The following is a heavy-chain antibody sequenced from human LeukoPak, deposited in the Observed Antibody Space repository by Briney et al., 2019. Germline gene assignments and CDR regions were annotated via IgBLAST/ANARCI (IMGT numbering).Heavy chain of an antibody. V-gene: IGHV3-30*04. CDR2: ISYDGSNK. CDR1: GFTFSSYA. D-gene: IGHD2-15*01. Sequence: PGRSLRLSCAASGFTFSSYAMHWVRQAPGKGLVGVAVISYDGSNKYYADSVKGRFTISRDNSKNTLYLQMNSLRAEDTAVYYCVPNCSGGSCYSGHFDYWGQGTLVTVSS. J-gene: IGHJ4*02. CDR3: VPNCSGGSCYSGHFDY.